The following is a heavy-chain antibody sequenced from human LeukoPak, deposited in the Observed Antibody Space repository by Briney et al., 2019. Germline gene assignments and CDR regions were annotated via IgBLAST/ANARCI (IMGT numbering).Heavy chain of an antibody. CDR2: ITGNGGTT. V-gene: IGHV3-23*01. Sequence: PGGSPRLSCAASGFTFSSYVMTWVRQAPGKGLDWVSTITGNGGTTYYADSVKGRFTISRDNSKNTLYLQMNSLRAEDTAVYYCARDAWSNSRENWFDPWGQGTLVTVSS. CDR1: GFTFSSYV. D-gene: IGHD6-13*01. CDR3: ARDAWSNSRENWFDP. J-gene: IGHJ5*02.